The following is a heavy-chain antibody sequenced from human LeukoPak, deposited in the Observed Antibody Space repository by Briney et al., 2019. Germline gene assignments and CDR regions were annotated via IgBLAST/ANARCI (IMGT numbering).Heavy chain of an antibody. D-gene: IGHD1-14*01. CDR1: GFTFRNYD. J-gene: IGHJ4*02. V-gene: IGHV3-23*01. CDR2: ISGSGGST. CDR3: AKDPDKGRSDY. Sequence: RGSLRLSCAASGFTFRNYDIHWIRQAPGKGLEWVSAISGSGGSTYYADSVKGRFTISRDNSKNTLYLQMNSLRAEDTAVYYCAKDPDKGRSDYWGQGTLVTVSS.